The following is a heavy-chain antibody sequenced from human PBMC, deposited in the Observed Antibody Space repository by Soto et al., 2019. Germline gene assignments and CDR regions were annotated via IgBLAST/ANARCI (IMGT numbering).Heavy chain of an antibody. CDR2: ISAYNGNS. CDR1: GYTFSSYH. J-gene: IGHJ4*02. CDR3: ARDLPPVDY. Sequence: QIQLVQSGAEVKKPGASVKVSCKASGYTFSSYHITWVRQAPGQGLEWMGWISAYNGNSNYAQNLQGRVTMTTDPSTSTAYMELRSLRSDDTAVYYCARDLPPVDYWGQGTLVTVSS. V-gene: IGHV1-18*01.